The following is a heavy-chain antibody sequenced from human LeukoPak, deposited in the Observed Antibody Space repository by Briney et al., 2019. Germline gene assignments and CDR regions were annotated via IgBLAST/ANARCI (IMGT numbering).Heavy chain of an antibody. CDR3: ARQSGYYDILTGYYTAYY. CDR2: IYPGDSDT. Sequence: GESLKISCKGSGYSFTSYWIGWVRPMPGKGLEWMGIIYPGDSDTRYSPSFQGQVTISADKSISTAYLQWSSLKASDTAMYYCARQSGYYDILTGYYTAYYWGQGTLVTVSS. J-gene: IGHJ4*02. CDR1: GYSFTSYW. V-gene: IGHV5-51*01. D-gene: IGHD3-9*01.